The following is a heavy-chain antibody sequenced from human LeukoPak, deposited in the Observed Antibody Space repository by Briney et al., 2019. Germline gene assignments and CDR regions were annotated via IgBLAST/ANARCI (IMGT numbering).Heavy chain of an antibody. CDR2: ISCDGDST. D-gene: IGHD3-3*01. CDR3: VKRTSDYYYHDY. V-gene: IGHV3-64D*06. Sequence: GGSLRLSCSASGFTFSTYPMHWFRQAPGRGLEYVSSISCDGDSTYYADSVEGMFTISRDNSKNTLYLQTSSLRAEDTAVYYCVKRTSDYYYHDYWGRGTLVTVSS. J-gene: IGHJ4*02. CDR1: GFTFSTYP.